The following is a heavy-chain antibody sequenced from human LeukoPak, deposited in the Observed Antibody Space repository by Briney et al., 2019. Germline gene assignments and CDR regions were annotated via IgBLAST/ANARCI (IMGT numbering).Heavy chain of an antibody. CDR2: ISAYNGNT. Sequence: ASVKVSCKASGYTFTSYGISWVRQAPGQGLEWMGWISAYNGNTNYAQKLQGRVTMTTDTSTSTAYMELSSVTAADTAVYYCAMGKGYCSGGSCYSLTPLDYWGQGTLVTVSS. V-gene: IGHV1-18*01. CDR3: AMGKGYCSGGSCYSLTPLDY. CDR1: GYTFTSYG. J-gene: IGHJ4*02. D-gene: IGHD2-15*01.